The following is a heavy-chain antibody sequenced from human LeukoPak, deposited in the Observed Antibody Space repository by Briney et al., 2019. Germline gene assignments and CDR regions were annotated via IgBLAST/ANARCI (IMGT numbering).Heavy chain of an antibody. V-gene: IGHV4-34*01. J-gene: IGHJ5*02. CDR2: INHSGST. CDR3: ARSSRLLNWFDP. Sequence: SETLSLTCAVYGGSFSGYYWSWIRQPPGKGLEWIGEINHSGSTNYNPSLKSRVTISVDTSKNQFSLKLSSVTAADTAVYYCARSSRLLNWFDPWGQGTLVTASS. CDR1: GGSFSGYY.